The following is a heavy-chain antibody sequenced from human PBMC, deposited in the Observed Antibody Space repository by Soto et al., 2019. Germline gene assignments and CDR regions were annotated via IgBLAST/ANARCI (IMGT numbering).Heavy chain of an antibody. CDR1: AYTFTRYG. D-gene: IGHD2-8*01. J-gene: IGHJ6*02. CDR3: AKNGQPPYYYYGLDV. V-gene: IGHV1-18*01. Sequence: QGHLVQSGAEVKKPGASVKVSCKTSAYTFTRYGISWVRQAPGQGLEWMGWISGYNGDTNYAQNLKDRVTMTIDTSTTTAYMELRSLTSDDTAVYYCAKNGQPPYYYYGLDVGGQGTTVTVSS. CDR2: ISGYNGDT.